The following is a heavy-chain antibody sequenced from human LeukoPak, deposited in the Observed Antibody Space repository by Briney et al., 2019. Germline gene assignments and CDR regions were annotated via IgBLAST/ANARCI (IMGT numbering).Heavy chain of an antibody. D-gene: IGHD4-23*01. Sequence: SETLSLTCTVSGGSVSSGSFYWIWLRQPPGLGLEWLGYIYYSRSYNYNPSLMSRVTISVDTSKNQFSLKLSSVTAADTAVYYCARFVVTPPLVDYWGQGTLVTVSS. CDR1: GGSVSSGSFY. V-gene: IGHV4-61*01. CDR2: IYYSRSY. CDR3: ARFVVTPPLVDY. J-gene: IGHJ4*02.